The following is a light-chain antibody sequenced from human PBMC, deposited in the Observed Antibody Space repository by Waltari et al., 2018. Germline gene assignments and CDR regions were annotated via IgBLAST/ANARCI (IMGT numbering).Light chain of an antibody. Sequence: QSALTRPAPESWSPGPSIPISCTGSISDVGAFNFVSWYQQHPGKAPKFMIYDFSNRPSGVSNRFSGSKSGNTASLTISELQAEDEADYYCCSDAGTSTVIFGGGTKLTVL. CDR3: CSDAGTSTVI. V-gene: IGLV2-23*02. J-gene: IGLJ2*01. CDR1: ISDVGAFNF. CDR2: DFS.